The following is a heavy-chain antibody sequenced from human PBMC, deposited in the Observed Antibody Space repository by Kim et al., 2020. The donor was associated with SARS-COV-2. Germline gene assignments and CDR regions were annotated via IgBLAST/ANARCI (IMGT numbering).Heavy chain of an antibody. J-gene: IGHJ4*02. Sequence: GGSLRLSCAASRFTFSSFWMSWVRQAPAKGLEWVANIKQDGSEKYYVDSVKGRFTISRDNAKNSLYLQMNSLRAEDTAVYYCVLYSRNCFDYWGQGTLVTVSS. V-gene: IGHV3-7*01. CDR1: RFTFSSFW. CDR3: VLYSRNCFDY. CDR2: IKQDGSEK. D-gene: IGHD1-26*01.